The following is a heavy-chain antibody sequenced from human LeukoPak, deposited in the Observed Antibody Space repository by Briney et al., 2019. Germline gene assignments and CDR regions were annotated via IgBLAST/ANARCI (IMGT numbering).Heavy chain of an antibody. D-gene: IGHD5-18*01. Sequence: SETLSLTCTVSGYSISSGYYWGWIRQPPGKGLEWIGSIYHSGSTYYNPSLKSRVTISVDTFKNQFSLKLSSVTAADTAVYYCARDLFQRGYSYATAYAFDIWGQGTMVTVSS. CDR1: GYSISSGYY. V-gene: IGHV4-38-2*02. J-gene: IGHJ3*02. CDR3: ARDLFQRGYSYATAYAFDI. CDR2: IYHSGST.